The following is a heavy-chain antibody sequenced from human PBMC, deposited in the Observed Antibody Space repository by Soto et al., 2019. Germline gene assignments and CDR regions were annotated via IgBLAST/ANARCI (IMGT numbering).Heavy chain of an antibody. CDR1: GGSFSGYS. D-gene: IGHD3-10*01. V-gene: IGHV4-34*01. CDR3: ARRVQGSLYYYYYMDV. J-gene: IGHJ6*03. Sequence: TSETLSLTCAVYGGSFSGYSWTWIRQPPGVGLEWIGEVTHSGSTNYSPSLKSRVTISIDTSKNQFSLRLNSVTAADTAVYYCARRVQGSLYYYYYMDVWGKGTPVTVSS. CDR2: VTHSGST.